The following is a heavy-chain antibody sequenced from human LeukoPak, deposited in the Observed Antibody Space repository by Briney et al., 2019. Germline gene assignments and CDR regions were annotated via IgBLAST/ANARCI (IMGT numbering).Heavy chain of an antibody. J-gene: IGHJ6*03. V-gene: IGHV4-61*02. CDR3: ARYYYDSSGYYSYYYYMDV. CDR1: GGSISSGSYY. D-gene: IGHD3-22*01. Sequence: SQTLSLTCTVSGGSISSGSYYWSWIRQPAGKGLEWIGRIYTSGSTNYNPSLKSRVTISVDTSKNQFSLKLSSVTAADTAVYYCARYYYDSSGYYSYYYYMDVWGKGTTVTISS. CDR2: IYTSGST.